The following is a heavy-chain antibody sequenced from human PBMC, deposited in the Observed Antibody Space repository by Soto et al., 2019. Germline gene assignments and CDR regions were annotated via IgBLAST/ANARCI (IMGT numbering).Heavy chain of an antibody. D-gene: IGHD2-21*01. V-gene: IGHV3-23*01. CDR3: AKDAVYNDGLWLMDS. CDR2: VVGSGGEI. Sequence: HPGWSLRLACASSGFTISTYAMTWVRQAPGKGLECVSGVVGSGGEIYYADSVKGRFTISKDNSKNTLYLQMNSLRDEDTAVYYCAKDAVYNDGLWLMDSWGQGTLVTVSS. CDR1: GFTISTYA. J-gene: IGHJ5*02.